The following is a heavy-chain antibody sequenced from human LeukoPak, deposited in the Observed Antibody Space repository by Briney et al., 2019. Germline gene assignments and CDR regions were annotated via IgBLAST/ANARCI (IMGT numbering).Heavy chain of an antibody. CDR2: INWNGGST. Sequence: GGSLRLSCAASGFTFDDYGMSWVRQAPGKGLEWVSGINWNGGSTGYADSVKGRFTISGDNAKNSLYLQMNSLRAEDTAVYYCARAGDFWSGYYVDYWGQGTLVTVSS. J-gene: IGHJ4*02. D-gene: IGHD3-3*01. CDR1: GFTFDDYG. V-gene: IGHV3-20*04. CDR3: ARAGDFWSGYYVDY.